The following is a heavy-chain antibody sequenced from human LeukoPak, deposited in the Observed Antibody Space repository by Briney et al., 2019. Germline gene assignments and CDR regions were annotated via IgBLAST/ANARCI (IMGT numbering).Heavy chain of an antibody. CDR3: ARDRYTVVSWYFDL. J-gene: IGHJ2*01. D-gene: IGHD4-23*01. Sequence: SSETLSLTCAVYGGSFSGYYWSWIRQPPGKGLEWIGDVNHSGSTNYNPSLKSRVTISVDTSKNQFSLKLSSVTAADTAVYHCARDRYTVVSWYFDLWGRGTLVTVSS. CDR1: GGSFSGYY. CDR2: VNHSGST. V-gene: IGHV4-34*01.